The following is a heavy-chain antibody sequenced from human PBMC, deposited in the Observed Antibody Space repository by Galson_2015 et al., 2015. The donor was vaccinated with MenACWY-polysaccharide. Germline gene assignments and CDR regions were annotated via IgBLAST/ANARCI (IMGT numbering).Heavy chain of an antibody. CDR1: GYSFTNYY. J-gene: IGHJ4*02. Sequence: SVKVSCKASGYSFTNYYIHWLRQAPGQGLEWMGRINPTADTTHYAQKFQGRVTMTRDTSTTTVYMELISLRTEDTAVYYCAREPPSKCYFDYWGQATPVTVSS. CDR3: AREPPSKCYFDY. CDR2: INPTADTT. V-gene: IGHV1-46*01. D-gene: IGHD2-2*01.